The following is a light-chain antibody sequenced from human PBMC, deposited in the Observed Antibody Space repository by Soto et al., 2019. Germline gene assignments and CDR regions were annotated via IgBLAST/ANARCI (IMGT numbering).Light chain of an antibody. J-gene: IGKJ1*01. CDR2: ATS. Sequence: IVMTQSPATLSVSPGEPATLSCRASQSIGTNLAWYQQKPGQPPRLLTYATSTRVTGVPVRFSGGGSGTDFTLTISSLQSEDFAVYYCQQYGSSPRTFGQGTKVEIX. CDR3: QQYGSSPRT. V-gene: IGKV3D-15*01. CDR1: QSIGTN.